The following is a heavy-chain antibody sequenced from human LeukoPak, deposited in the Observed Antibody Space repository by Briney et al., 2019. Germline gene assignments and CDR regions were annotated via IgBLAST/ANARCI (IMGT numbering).Heavy chain of an antibody. Sequence: GGSLRLSCAASGFTFSSYSMNWVRQAPGKGLEWVSSISSSSSYIYYADSVKGRFTISRDNAKNSLYLQMNSLRAEDTAVYYCASPETTTVTKGYWGQGTLVTVSS. J-gene: IGHJ4*02. D-gene: IGHD4-17*01. CDR3: ASPETTTVTKGY. V-gene: IGHV3-21*01. CDR2: ISSSSSYI. CDR1: GFTFSSYS.